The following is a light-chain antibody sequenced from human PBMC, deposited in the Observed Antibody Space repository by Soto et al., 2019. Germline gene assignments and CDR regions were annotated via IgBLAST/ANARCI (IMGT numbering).Light chain of an antibody. CDR2: DVS. CDR3: CSYAGRYTHG. J-gene: IGLJ1*01. V-gene: IGLV2-11*01. Sequence: QSVLTQPRSVSGSPGQSVTISCTGTSSDVGGYNYVSWYQQHPGKAPKLMIYDVSKRPSGVPDRFSGSKSGNTASLTISGLQAEDEADYYCCSYAGRYTHGFGTGTKVTVL. CDR1: SSDVGGYNY.